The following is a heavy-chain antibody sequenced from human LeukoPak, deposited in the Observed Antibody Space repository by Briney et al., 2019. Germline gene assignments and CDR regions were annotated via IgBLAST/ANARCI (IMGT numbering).Heavy chain of an antibody. J-gene: IGHJ4*02. CDR3: ARDLYYYDSSGYSTPSAY. V-gene: IGHV3-30*02. CDR2: IRYDGSNK. Sequence: GGSLRLSCAASGFTFSSYGMHWVRQAPGKGLEWVAFIRYDGSNKYYADSVKGRFTIFRDNSKNTLYLQMNSLRAEDTAVYYCARDLYYYDSSGYSTPSAYWGQGTLVTVSS. CDR1: GFTFSSYG. D-gene: IGHD3-22*01.